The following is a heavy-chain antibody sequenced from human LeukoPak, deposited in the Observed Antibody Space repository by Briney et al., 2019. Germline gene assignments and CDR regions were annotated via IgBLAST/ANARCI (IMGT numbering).Heavy chain of an antibody. CDR3: ARDLHYAFDI. Sequence: GGSLRLSCAASGFTFSGYAMNLVRQAPGKGLEWVSHIYSSDTTYADSVKGRFTISRDNAKNSLYLQMNSLRDEDTAVYYCARDLHYAFDIWGQGTMVTASS. J-gene: IGHJ3*02. V-gene: IGHV3-48*02. D-gene: IGHD3-10*01. CDR2: IYSSDTT. CDR1: GFTFSGYA.